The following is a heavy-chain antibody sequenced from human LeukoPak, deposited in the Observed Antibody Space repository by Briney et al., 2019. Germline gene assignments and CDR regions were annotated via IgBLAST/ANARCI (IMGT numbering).Heavy chain of an antibody. D-gene: IGHD2-15*01. CDR3: SRLGHCSGGCCYFDY. V-gene: IGHV4-59*08. CDR2: RHYSADN. J-gene: IGHJ4*02. CDR1: GSSINDYY. Sequence: SETLSLTCTVSGSSINDYYWSWIRQPPGKGLEWLGYRHYSADNNNNPSVRSRITISLDASKSQVSLRLSSVSAADTAVYYCSRLGHCSGGCCYFDYWGQGILVTVSS.